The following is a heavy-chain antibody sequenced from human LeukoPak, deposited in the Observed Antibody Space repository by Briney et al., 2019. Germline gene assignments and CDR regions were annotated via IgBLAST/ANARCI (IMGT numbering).Heavy chain of an antibody. CDR1: GYTFTSNY. Sequence: ASVKVSCKASGYTFTSNYIHWVRQAPGQGLEWMGMIYPRDGSTSYAQNFQGRVTMTRDTSTSTVYMELSSLTSEDTAVYYCARDFLTGAGTFDYWGQGTLVTVSS. J-gene: IGHJ4*02. V-gene: IGHV1-46*01. CDR2: IYPRDGST. D-gene: IGHD3-9*01. CDR3: ARDFLTGAGTFDY.